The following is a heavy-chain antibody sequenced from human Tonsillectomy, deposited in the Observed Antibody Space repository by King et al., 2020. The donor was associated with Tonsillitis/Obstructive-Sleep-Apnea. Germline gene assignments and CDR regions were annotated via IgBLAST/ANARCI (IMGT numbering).Heavy chain of an antibody. Sequence: QLVQSGAEVKKPGSSVKVSCKASGGTFSSYAISWVRQAPGQGLEWMGRIIPILDIPDYAQKFQGRVTITADKSTSTAYMELSSLRSEDTAVYYCARLTYSSTQVGHYDYMDVWGTGTTVSVSS. V-gene: IGHV1-69*04. CDR2: IIPILDIP. CDR1: GGTFSSYA. CDR3: ARLTYSSTQVGHYDYMDV. D-gene: IGHD6-19*01. J-gene: IGHJ6*03.